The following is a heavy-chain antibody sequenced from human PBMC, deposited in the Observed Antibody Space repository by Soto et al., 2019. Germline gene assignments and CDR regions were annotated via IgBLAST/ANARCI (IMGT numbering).Heavy chain of an antibody. D-gene: IGHD3-10*01. CDR2: IYYSGST. CDR3: ARYYYGSFDY. J-gene: IGHJ4*02. Sequence: PSGTLSLTCTVSGGSISSYYWSWIRQPPGKGLEWIGYIYYSGSTNYNPSLKSRVTISVDTSKNQFSLKLSSVTAADTAVYYCARYYYGSFDYWGQGTLVTVSS. V-gene: IGHV4-59*01. CDR1: GGSISSYY.